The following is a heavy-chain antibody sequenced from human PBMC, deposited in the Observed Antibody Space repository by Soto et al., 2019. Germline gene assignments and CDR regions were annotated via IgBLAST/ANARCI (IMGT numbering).Heavy chain of an antibody. Sequence: GGSLRLSCAASGFTFSSYWMSWVRQAPGKGLEWVANIKQDGSEKYYVDSVKGRFTISRDNAKNSLYLQMNSLRAEDTAVYYCAREYSSQDFGYYYYYYYMDVWGKGTTVTVSS. D-gene: IGHD6-13*01. CDR1: GFTFSSYW. J-gene: IGHJ6*03. CDR2: IKQDGSEK. V-gene: IGHV3-7*01. CDR3: AREYSSQDFGYYYYYYYMDV.